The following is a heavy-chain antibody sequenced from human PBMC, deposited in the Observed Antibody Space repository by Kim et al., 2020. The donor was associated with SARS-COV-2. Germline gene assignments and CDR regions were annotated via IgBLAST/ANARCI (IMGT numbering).Heavy chain of an antibody. CDR2: IYYSGST. D-gene: IGHD2-2*01. J-gene: IGHJ4*02. Sequence: SETLSLTCTVSGGSISSGGYYWSWIRQHPGKGLEWIGYIYYSGSTYYNPSLKSRVTISVDTSKNQFSLKLSSVTAADTAVYYCARAPVPAATGVDYWGQGTLVTVSS. V-gene: IGHV4-31*03. CDR3: ARAPVPAATGVDY. CDR1: GGSISSGGYY.